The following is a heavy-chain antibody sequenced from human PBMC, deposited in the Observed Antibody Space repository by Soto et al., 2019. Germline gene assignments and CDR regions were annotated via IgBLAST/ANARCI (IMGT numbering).Heavy chain of an antibody. CDR1: GFTVSSNY. CDR3: ARDRRTMDGMDV. CDR2: IYSGGST. J-gene: IGHJ6*02. V-gene: IGHV3-66*01. Sequence: EVQLVESGGGLVQPGGSLRLSCAASGFTVSSNYMSWVRQAPGKGLEWVSVIYSGGSTYYADSVKGRFTISRDNSKNTLYLQMNSLRAEDTAVYYCARDRRTMDGMDVWGQGTTVTVSS. D-gene: IGHD3-10*01.